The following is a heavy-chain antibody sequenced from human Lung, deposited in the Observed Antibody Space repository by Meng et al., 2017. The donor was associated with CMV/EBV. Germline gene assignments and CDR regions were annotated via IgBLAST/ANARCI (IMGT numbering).Heavy chain of an antibody. CDR1: SDSITNYF. CDR2: LYPDGST. D-gene: IGHD2-2*01. V-gene: IGHV4-4*07. J-gene: IGHJ4*02. Sequence: QSELQGSGPKLVKPSETLSVTCIVSSDSITNYFWSWVRQPAGKGLEWIGRLYPDGSTDYNPSLSSRLTLSLDTSKIRFSLKLRSVTAADTAIYYCARTPVRFCNTHMCYAFDYWGQGALVTASS. CDR3: ARTPVRFCNTHMCYAFDY.